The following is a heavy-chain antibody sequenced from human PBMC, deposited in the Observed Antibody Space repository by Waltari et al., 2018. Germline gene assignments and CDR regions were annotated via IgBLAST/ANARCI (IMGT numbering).Heavy chain of an antibody. D-gene: IGHD3-10*01. V-gene: IGHV4-59*11. CDR3: ARASYGSGSSWFDP. CDR2: IYSSGST. CDR1: GGSISTHF. J-gene: IGHJ5*02. Sequence: QVQLQESGPGLVKPSETLSLICSVSGGSISTHFWGWLRQPPGKTLEWIGNIYSSGSTNHNPSLTSRVTISLDMSKNQFSLKLRSVSAADTAVYYCARASYGSGSSWFDPWGQGNLVTVSS.